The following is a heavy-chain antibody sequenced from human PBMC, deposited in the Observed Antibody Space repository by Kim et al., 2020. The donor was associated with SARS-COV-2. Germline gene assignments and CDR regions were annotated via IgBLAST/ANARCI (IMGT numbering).Heavy chain of an antibody. V-gene: IGHV6-1*01. CDR2: TYYRSKWYN. Sequence: SQTLSLTCAISGDSVSSSGTTWNWIRQSPSRGLEWLGRTYYRSKWYNDYALSVKSRITINPDTSKNQFSLLLTSVTPEDTAVYYCVRVASPYMGSDRSFDYWGQGTLVPVPS. CDR3: VRVASPYMGSDRSFDY. J-gene: IGHJ4*01. CDR1: GDSVSSSGTT. D-gene: IGHD1-26*01.